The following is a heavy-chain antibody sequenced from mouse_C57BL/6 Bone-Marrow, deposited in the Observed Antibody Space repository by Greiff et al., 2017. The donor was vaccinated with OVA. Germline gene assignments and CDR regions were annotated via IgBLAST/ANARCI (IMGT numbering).Heavy chain of an antibody. V-gene: IGHV14-4*01. J-gene: IGHJ4*01. Sequence: VQLKQSGAELVRPGASVKLSCTASGFNIKDDYMHWVKQRPEQGLEWIGWIDPENGDTEYASKFQGKATITADTSSNTAYLQLSSLTSEDTAVYYCISLPTHPYYAMDYWGQGTSVTVSS. CDR3: ISLPTHPYYAMDY. CDR2: IDPENGDT. D-gene: IGHD6-5*01. CDR1: GFNIKDDY.